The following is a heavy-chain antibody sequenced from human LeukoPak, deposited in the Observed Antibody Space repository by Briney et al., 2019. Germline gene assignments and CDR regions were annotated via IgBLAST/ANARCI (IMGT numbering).Heavy chain of an antibody. Sequence: PGRSLRLSCAASGFTFDDYAMHWVRQAPGKGLEWVSGISWNSGNIAYADSVKGRFTISRDNAKNSLYLQMNSLRAEDTAVYYCARASPTYYYDSSGYFLDYWGQGTLVTVSS. D-gene: IGHD3-22*01. J-gene: IGHJ4*02. V-gene: IGHV3-9*01. CDR2: ISWNSGNI. CDR1: GFTFDDYA. CDR3: ARASPTYYYDSSGYFLDY.